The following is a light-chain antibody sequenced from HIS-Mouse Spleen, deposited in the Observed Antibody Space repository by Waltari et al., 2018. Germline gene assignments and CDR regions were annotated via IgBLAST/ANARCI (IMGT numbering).Light chain of an antibody. Sequence: ALTQPASVSGSPGQSITISCTGTSSDVGGYNYVSWYQQHRGKAPKLMIYEVSNRPSGVSNRFSGSKSGNTASLTISGVQAEDEADYYCLSADSSGTWVFGGGTKLTVL. J-gene: IGLJ3*02. CDR1: SSDVGGYNY. V-gene: IGLV2-14*01. CDR3: LSADSSGTWV. CDR2: EVS.